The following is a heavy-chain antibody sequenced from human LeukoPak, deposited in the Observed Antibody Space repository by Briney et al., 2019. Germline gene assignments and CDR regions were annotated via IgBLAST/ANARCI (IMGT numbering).Heavy chain of an antibody. V-gene: IGHV3-30*02. Sequence: GGSLRLSCAASGFTFSSYGMHWVRPAPGKGRGRVAFIRYDGSNKYYADSVKGRFTISRDNSKNTLYLQMNSLRAEDTAVYYCAKDRAVYDFWSGYIDYWGQGTLVTVSS. CDR2: IRYDGSNK. J-gene: IGHJ4*02. CDR3: AKDRAVYDFWSGYIDY. D-gene: IGHD3-3*01. CDR1: GFTFSSYG.